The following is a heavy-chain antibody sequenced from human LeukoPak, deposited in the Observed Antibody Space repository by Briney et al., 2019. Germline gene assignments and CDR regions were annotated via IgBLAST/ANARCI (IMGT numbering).Heavy chain of an antibody. CDR1: GGTFSSYA. Sequence: GASVKVSCKASGGTFSSYAISWVRQAPGQGLEWMGRIIPILGIANYAQKFQGRVTMTRNTSISTAYMELSSLRSEDTAVYYCARVVTANYYYYYGMDVWGQGTTVTVSS. V-gene: IGHV1-69*04. CDR2: IIPILGIA. CDR3: ARVVTANYYYYYGMDV. J-gene: IGHJ6*02. D-gene: IGHD5-18*01.